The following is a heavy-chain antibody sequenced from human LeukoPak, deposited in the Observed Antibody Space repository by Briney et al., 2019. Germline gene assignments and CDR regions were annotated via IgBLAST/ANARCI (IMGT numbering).Heavy chain of an antibody. CDR3: ARDLSGSLYFDY. J-gene: IGHJ4*02. V-gene: IGHV4-4*07. Sequence: SGTLSLTCTVSGASISPYHWNWIRQPAGKGLEWIGRLYPSGSSDYNPSLKSRVTMSVDTSRNQFSLRVTSVTAADTAIYYCARDLSGSLYFDYWGQGILVTVSA. CDR2: LYPSGSS. D-gene: IGHD3-10*01. CDR1: GASISPYH.